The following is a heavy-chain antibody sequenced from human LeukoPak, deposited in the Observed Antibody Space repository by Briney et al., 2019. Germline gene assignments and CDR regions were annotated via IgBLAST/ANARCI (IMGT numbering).Heavy chain of an antibody. J-gene: IGHJ5*02. V-gene: IGHV3-23*01. CDR3: ATTARVAGA. Sequence: GGSLRLSCASSGFIFRGSCMHWVRQAPGRGLESVSVISASCATTFYADSVKGRFTISRDNFKSVLYLEMNSLRAEDTAVYYCATTARVAGAWGQGTLVTVSS. CDR1: GFIFRGSC. CDR2: ISASCATT. D-gene: IGHD6-19*01.